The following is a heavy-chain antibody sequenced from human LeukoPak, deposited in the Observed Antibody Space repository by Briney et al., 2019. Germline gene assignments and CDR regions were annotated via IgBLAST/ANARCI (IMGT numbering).Heavy chain of an antibody. Sequence: GGSLRLSCAASGFTFSNHWMHWVRQPPGKGMVWVSRISSDGSSTTYADSVKGRFTISRDNAKNTLYLQMNNLRAEDTAMYYCARDQRVTGRPDIDYWGQGTLVIVSS. CDR3: ARDQRVTGRPDIDY. CDR1: GFTFSNHW. V-gene: IGHV3-74*03. J-gene: IGHJ4*02. D-gene: IGHD6-6*01. CDR2: ISSDGSST.